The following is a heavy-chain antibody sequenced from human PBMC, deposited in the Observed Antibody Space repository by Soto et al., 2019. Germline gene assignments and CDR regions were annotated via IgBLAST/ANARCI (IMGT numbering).Heavy chain of an antibody. Sequence: ASVKVSCKASGYTFTSYGISWVRQAPGQGLVWMGWISAYNGNTNYAQKLQGRVTMTTDTSTSTAYMELRSLRFDDTAVYYCAKLAVAGNFDYWGQGTLVTVSS. D-gene: IGHD6-19*01. CDR2: ISAYNGNT. J-gene: IGHJ4*02. V-gene: IGHV1-18*01. CDR3: AKLAVAGNFDY. CDR1: GYTFTSYG.